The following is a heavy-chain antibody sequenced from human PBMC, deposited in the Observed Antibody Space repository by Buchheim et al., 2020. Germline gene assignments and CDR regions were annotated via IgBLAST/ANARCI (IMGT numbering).Heavy chain of an antibody. D-gene: IGHD6-13*01. J-gene: IGHJ4*02. V-gene: IGHV3-23*01. CDR1: GFTFSSYA. CDR2: ITDGGRT. CDR3: AKDGRPYSSSWFDC. Sequence: EVQLLESGGGLVQPGGSLRLSCAASGFTFSSYAMSWVRPVPGKGLEWVSAITDGGRTYYADSVKGRFTISRDNSQNTLYLQMNSLRAEDTAVYYCAKDGRPYSSSWFDCWGQGTL.